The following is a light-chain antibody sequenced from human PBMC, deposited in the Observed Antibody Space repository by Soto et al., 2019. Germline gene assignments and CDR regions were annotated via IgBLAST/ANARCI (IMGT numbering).Light chain of an antibody. CDR2: DAS. J-gene: IGKJ2*01. CDR3: QQYNRFST. V-gene: IGKV1-5*01. CDR1: QSISTL. Sequence: DIQMTQSPSTLSAFVGDRVSITCRASQSISTLLAWYQQKPGKAPKLLIYDASSLESGVPSRFSGSGSGTEFTLTISSLQPDEFATYYCQQYNRFSTFGQGNKLEIK.